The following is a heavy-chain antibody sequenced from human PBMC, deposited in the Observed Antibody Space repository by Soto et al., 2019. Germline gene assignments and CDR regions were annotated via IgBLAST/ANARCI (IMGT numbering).Heavy chain of an antibody. CDR3: AKDRVRGRFGEASFDA. J-gene: IGHJ3*01. Sequence: EVQLVESGGGLVQPGRSLRLSCAASGFTFDDYAMHWVRQAPGKGLEWVSGITWNTHKIAYADAVEGRFTISRDNAKNSLYLQMNRLRAEDTALYSCAKDRVRGRFGEASFDAWGQGTLVTVSS. D-gene: IGHD3-10*01. CDR2: ITWNTHKI. V-gene: IGHV3-9*01. CDR1: GFTFDDYA.